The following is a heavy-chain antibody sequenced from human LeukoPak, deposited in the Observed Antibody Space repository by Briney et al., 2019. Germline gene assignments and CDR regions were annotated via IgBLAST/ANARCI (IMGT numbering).Heavy chain of an antibody. CDR3: ASHYYYGAGSYYNRWFDP. CDR2: MDYSGSA. Sequence: SETLSLTCTVSGGSINSSNYYWGWIRQPPGKGLECIGSMDYSGSAYYNPSLKSRDTISVDTSTSQFSLKLSSVTAADTALYYCASHYYYGAGSYYNRWFDPWGQGTLVTVSS. D-gene: IGHD3-10*01. J-gene: IGHJ5*02. CDR1: GGSINSSNYY. V-gene: IGHV4-39*01.